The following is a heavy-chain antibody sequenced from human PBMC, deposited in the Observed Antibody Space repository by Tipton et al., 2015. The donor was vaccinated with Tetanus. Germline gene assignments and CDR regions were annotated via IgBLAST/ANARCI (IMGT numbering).Heavy chain of an antibody. CDR1: GGSLSSSH. CDR2: ITYSRAT. CDR3: ARDRGVRGGYYYYHGMDV. V-gene: IGHV4-59*01. D-gene: IGHD3-10*01. J-gene: IGHJ6*02. Sequence: TLSLTCTVSGGSLSSSHWAWIRQPPGKGLEWLGKITYSRATNYNSSLKSRVTISLDASTSQFSLKLTSATAADTAVYYCARDRGVRGGYYYYHGMDVWGQGTTVTVPS.